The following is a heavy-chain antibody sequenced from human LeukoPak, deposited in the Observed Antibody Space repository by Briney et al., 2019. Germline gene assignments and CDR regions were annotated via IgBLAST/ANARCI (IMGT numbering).Heavy chain of an antibody. CDR3: ARGLRNYDGSGYHFDH. V-gene: IGHV3-64*01. D-gene: IGHD3-22*01. CDR1: GFTFSNYA. J-gene: IGHJ4*02. Sequence: PGGSLRLSCVASGFTFSNYAMHWVRQAPGKGLEYVSGISSNGGATYYANSVKGRFTISRDNSKNTLYLQMGSLRAEDMAVYYCARGLRNYDGSGYHFDHWGQGTLVTVSS. CDR2: ISSNGGAT.